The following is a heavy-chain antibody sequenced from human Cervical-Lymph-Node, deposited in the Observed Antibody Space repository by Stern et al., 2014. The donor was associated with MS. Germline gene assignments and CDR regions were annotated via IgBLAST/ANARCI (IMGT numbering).Heavy chain of an antibody. CDR1: GYTYTYYY. J-gene: IGHJ5*02. CDR2: ADPNDVQS. Sequence: VQLVQSGTEVKKPGGTVKISCKSSGYTYTYYYVHWVKQAPGKGLDWMGLADPNDVQSLHADPFRDRVKITADTSIETSYMELTNLRSEDTAMYFCATKAFQSWGQGTLVTVSS. D-gene: IGHD2/OR15-2a*01. CDR3: ATKAFQS. V-gene: IGHV1-69-2*01.